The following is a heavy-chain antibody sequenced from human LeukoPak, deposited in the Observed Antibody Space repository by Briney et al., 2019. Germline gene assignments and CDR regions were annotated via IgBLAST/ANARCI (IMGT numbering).Heavy chain of an antibody. CDR3: ARDTNLSAFDI. J-gene: IGHJ3*02. D-gene: IGHD2-2*01. CDR1: GYTLTSYG. Sequence: GASVKVSCKASGYTLTSYGISWGRQAPGQGLGWMGWISAYNSNTNYAQKLKGKVTMTTNTSTSTAYIELRSLRSDDTYVYYCARDTNLSAFDIWGQGTMVTVSS. CDR2: ISAYNSNT. V-gene: IGHV1-18*01.